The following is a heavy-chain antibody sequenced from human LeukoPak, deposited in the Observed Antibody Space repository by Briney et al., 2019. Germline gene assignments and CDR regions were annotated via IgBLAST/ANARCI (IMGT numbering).Heavy chain of an antibody. CDR3: VKPQGYYYDTTAFQVHGFDI. CDR1: GFSFSTYA. V-gene: IGHV3-64D*06. D-gene: IGHD3-22*01. CDR2: IDSDDYTT. J-gene: IGHJ3*02. Sequence: GGSLRLSRSASGFSFSTYAMHWVRQAPGKGLEFISTIDSDDYTTYYADSVRGRFTISRDNFKNTLYLQMTSLRTEDTAVYYRVKPQGYYYDTTAFQVHGFDIWGRGTKVTVSS.